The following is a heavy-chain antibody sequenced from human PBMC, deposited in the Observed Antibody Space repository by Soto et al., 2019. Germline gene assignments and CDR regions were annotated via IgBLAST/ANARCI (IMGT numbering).Heavy chain of an antibody. CDR2: INHSGST. J-gene: IGHJ4*02. Sequence: PSETLSLTCAVYGGSFSGYYWSWIRQPPGKGLEWIGEINHSGSTNYNPSLKSRVTISVDTSKNQFSLKLSSVTPEDTAVYYCARMGYNWNYGLYYFDYWGQGTLVTVSS. CDR3: ARMGYNWNYGLYYFDY. CDR1: GGSFSGYY. D-gene: IGHD1-7*01. V-gene: IGHV4-34*01.